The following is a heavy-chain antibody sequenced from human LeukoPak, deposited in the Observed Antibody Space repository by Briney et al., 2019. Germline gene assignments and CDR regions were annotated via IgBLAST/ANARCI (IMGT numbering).Heavy chain of an antibody. CDR3: ARGFSWVQLQDY. J-gene: IGHJ4*02. CDR1: GYTFTSYD. D-gene: IGHD6-13*01. CDR2: MNPNSGNT. V-gene: IGHV1-8*03. Sequence: RASVKVSCKASGYTFTSYDINWVRQATGQGLEWMGWMNPNSGNTGYAQKFQGRVTITRNTSISTAYMELSSLRSEDTAVYYCARGFSWVQLQDYWGQGTLVTVSS.